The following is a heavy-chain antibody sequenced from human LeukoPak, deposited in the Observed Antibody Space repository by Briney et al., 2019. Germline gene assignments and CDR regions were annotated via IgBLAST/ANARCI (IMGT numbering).Heavy chain of an antibody. J-gene: IGHJ4*02. CDR1: GYTFTSYY. CDR3: ATSVVVVAALDY. D-gene: IGHD2-15*01. Sequence: GASVKLSCKASGYTFTSYYMHWVRQAPGQGLEWMGIINPSGGSTSYAQKFQGRVTMTRDTSTSTVYMELSSLRSEDTAVYYCATSVVVVAALDYWGQGTLVTVSS. CDR2: INPSGGST. V-gene: IGHV1-46*01.